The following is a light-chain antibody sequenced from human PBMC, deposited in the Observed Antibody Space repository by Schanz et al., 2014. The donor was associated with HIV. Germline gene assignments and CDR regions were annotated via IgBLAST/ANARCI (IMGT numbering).Light chain of an antibody. Sequence: QSALTQPPSASGSPGQSVTISCTGTSSDVGGYNYVSWYQQHPGKAPKIMIYEVSKRPSGVPDRFSGSKSGNTASLTVSGXXXXXEADYYCSSYAGSNNFWVFGGGTKLTVL. J-gene: IGLJ3*02. CDR3: SSYAGSNNFWV. V-gene: IGLV2-8*01. CDR1: SSDVGGYNY. CDR2: EVS.